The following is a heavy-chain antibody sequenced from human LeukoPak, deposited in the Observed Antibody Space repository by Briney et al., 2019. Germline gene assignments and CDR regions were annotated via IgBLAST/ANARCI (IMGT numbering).Heavy chain of an antibody. D-gene: IGHD3-9*01. CDR1: GYTFTSYG. CDR3: ARDNDILTGYYWGMGDY. V-gene: IGHV1-18*01. J-gene: IGHJ4*02. Sequence: ASVKVSCKASGYTFTSYGISWVRQAPGQGLEWIGWISAYNGNTNYAQKLQGRVTMTTDTSTSTAYMELRSLRSDDTAVYYCARDNDILTGYYWGMGDYWGQGTLVTVSS. CDR2: ISAYNGNT.